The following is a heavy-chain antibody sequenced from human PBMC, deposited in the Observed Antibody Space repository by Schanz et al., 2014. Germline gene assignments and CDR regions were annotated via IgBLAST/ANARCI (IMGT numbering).Heavy chain of an antibody. Sequence: QVQLVQSGAEVKKPGSSMKVSCKASGGTFNSYTINWVRQAPGQGLEWMGRIIPILGIANYAQKFQGRVTITADRSTSTAYMELSSLRSEHMAVHYCARGYGDSATDFWGQGPLSTVSP. J-gene: IGHJ4*02. CDR3: ARGYGDSATDF. CDR2: IIPILGIA. V-gene: IGHV1-69*02. D-gene: IGHD4-17*01. CDR1: GGTFNSYT.